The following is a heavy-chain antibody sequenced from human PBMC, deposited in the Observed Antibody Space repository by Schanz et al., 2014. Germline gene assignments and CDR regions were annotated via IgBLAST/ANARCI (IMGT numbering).Heavy chain of an antibody. Sequence: QVQLVESGGGVVQPGRSLRLSCSASGFTFSDYFMTWIRQAPGKGLEWLSYISSSGTSTYYADSVKGRFTISRDNAKNSLYLQMINLRAEDTAFYYCARFRVHYSDFWGQGVLVTVSS. CDR1: GFTFSDYF. J-gene: IGHJ4*02. CDR3: ARFRVHYSDF. CDR2: ISSSGTST. V-gene: IGHV3-11*01. D-gene: IGHD3-10*01.